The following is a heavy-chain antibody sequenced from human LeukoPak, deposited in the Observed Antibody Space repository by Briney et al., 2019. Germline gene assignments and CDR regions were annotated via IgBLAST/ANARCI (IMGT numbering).Heavy chain of an antibody. V-gene: IGHV4-59*01. D-gene: IGHD5-12*01. Sequence: SEPLSLTCTVSGGSISSYYWSWIRQPPGKGLEWIGYIYYSGSTNYNPSLKSRVTISVDTSKNQFSLKLSSVTAADTAVYYCAGRGLATRGFDPWGQGTLVTVSS. CDR3: AGRGLATRGFDP. CDR2: IYYSGST. J-gene: IGHJ5*02. CDR1: GGSISSYY.